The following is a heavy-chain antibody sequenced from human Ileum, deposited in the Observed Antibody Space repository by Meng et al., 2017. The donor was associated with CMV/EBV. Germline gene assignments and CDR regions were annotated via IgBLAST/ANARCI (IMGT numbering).Heavy chain of an antibody. V-gene: IGHV1-2*02. CDR1: GFTFSDYY. J-gene: IGHJ4*02. CDR2: VNSKNTAT. Sequence: QVKLVQSGAEMKKPGASVKVSCTTSGFTFSDYYIHWVRQAPGQGLEWMGWVNSKNTATNYARKFQGRVSMTRDTSISTAHMELSRLMSDDTAVYYCVRSSGWALFDYWGQGTLVTVSS. CDR3: VRSSGWALFDY. D-gene: IGHD6-19*01.